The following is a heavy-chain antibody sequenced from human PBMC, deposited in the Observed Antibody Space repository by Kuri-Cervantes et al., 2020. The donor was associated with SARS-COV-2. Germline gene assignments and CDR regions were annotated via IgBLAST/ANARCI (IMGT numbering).Heavy chain of an antibody. V-gene: IGHV1-8*02. D-gene: IGHD3-3*01. CDR2: MNPNSGNT. J-gene: IGHJ5*02. CDR1: GYTFTSYD. CDR3: ATGPPYYDPSNWFDP. Sequence: ASVKVSCKASGYTFTSYDINWVRQATGQGLEWMGWMNPNSGNTGYAQKLQGRVTMTEDTSTDTAYMELSSLRSEDTAVYYCATGPPYYDPSNWFDPWGQGTLVTVSS.